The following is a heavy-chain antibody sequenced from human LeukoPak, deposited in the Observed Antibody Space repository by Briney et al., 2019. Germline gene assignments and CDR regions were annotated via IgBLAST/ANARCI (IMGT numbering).Heavy chain of an antibody. CDR1: GFTFSSYW. J-gene: IGHJ3*02. V-gene: IGHV3-7*01. Sequence: SGGSLRLSCAASGFTFSSYWMSWVRQAPGKGLEWVANIKQDGSERYHLDSLRGRFTISRDNAKKSLYLQMNSLRAEDTAVYYCVRDGPMAVAGPRAFDIWGQGTLVTVSS. CDR3: VRDGPMAVAGPRAFDI. D-gene: IGHD6-19*01. CDR2: IKQDGSER.